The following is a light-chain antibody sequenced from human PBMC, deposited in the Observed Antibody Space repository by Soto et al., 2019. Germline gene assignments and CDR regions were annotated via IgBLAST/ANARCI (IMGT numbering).Light chain of an antibody. V-gene: IGKV3-20*01. CDR3: QQYGSSPPIT. CDR2: GAS. J-gene: IGKJ5*01. Sequence: EIVLTQSPCTLSLSPGERATLSCRASHSVSSSYLAWYQQKPGQAPRLLTYGASSRATGITDRFSGSGSGTDFTLTISRLEPEDVAVDYCQQYGSSPPITFGQGTRLEIK. CDR1: HSVSSSY.